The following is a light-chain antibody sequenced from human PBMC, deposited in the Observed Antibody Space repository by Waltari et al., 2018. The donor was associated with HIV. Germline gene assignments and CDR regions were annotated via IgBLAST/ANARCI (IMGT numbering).Light chain of an antibody. CDR2: NND. V-gene: IGLV1-44*01. J-gene: IGLJ3*02. Sequence: QSLLPQPPSASGTPGPRLTLSCSGSYYNIGRQTVKCHQKLPGSPPRALIYNNDKRPSGVPGRFSGSKSGTSASLAISGLQAEDQGDYYCASWDDKLDGWVFGGGTRLTVL. CDR3: ASWDDKLDGWV. CDR1: YYNIGRQT.